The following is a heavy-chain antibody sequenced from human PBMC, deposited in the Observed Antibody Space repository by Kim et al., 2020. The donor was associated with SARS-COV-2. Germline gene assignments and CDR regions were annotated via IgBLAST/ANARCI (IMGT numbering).Heavy chain of an antibody. CDR3: ARLLVVVAATWVDYYGMDV. CDR2: IYYSGST. Sequence: SETLSLTCTVSGGSISSSSYYWGWIRQPPGKGLEWIGSIYYSGSTYYNPSLKSRVTISVDTSKNQFSLKLSSVTAADTAVYYCARLLVVVAATWVDYYGMDVWGQGTTVTVSS. V-gene: IGHV4-39*01. CDR1: GGSISSSSYY. J-gene: IGHJ6*02. D-gene: IGHD2-15*01.